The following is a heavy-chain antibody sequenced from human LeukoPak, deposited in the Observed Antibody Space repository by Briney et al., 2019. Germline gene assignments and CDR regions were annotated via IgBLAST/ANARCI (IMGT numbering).Heavy chain of an antibody. CDR2: ISWISGSI. D-gene: IGHD6-19*01. CDR1: GFTFDDYA. J-gene: IGHJ2*01. V-gene: IGHV3-9*01. CDR3: TKAAVAGTALGWYFDL. Sequence: PGGSLRLSCAASGFTFDDYAMHWVRQAPGKGLEWVSGISWISGSIGYADSVKGRFTISRDNAKNSLYLQMNSLRAEDTALYYCTKAAVAGTALGWYFDLWGRGTLVTVSS.